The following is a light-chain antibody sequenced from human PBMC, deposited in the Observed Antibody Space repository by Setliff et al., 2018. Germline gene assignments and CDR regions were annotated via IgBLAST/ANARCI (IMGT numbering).Light chain of an antibody. J-gene: IGLJ1*01. Sequence: QSALTQPASASGSPGQSVTISCTGTGGLVGGYNYVSWYQQHPGKAPRLIIYEVTKRPSGVPDRFSGSNSGNTASLTVSGLQAEDEADYYCTFYSGSNNFFFGSGTKVTVL. CDR1: GGLVGGYNY. V-gene: IGLV2-8*01. CDR2: EVT. CDR3: TFYSGSNNFF.